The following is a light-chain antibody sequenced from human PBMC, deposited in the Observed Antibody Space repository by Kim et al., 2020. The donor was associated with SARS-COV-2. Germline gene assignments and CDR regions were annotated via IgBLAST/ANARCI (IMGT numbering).Light chain of an antibody. Sequence: DIQLTQSPSSLSASIGDRVTITCRASHTISTYLNWYRQKPGKAPNLLIYSASGLQSGVPSRFSGSGSGTDFTLTISSLQAEDVATYYCQQSYSVPYTFGQWTKLEI. CDR3: QQSYSVPYT. J-gene: IGKJ2*01. V-gene: IGKV1-39*01. CDR1: HTISTY. CDR2: SAS.